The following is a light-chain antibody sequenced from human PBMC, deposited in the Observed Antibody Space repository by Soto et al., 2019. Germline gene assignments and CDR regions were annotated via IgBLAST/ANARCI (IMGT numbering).Light chain of an antibody. J-gene: IGKJ4*01. V-gene: IGKV3-11*01. CDR1: QSVSSY. CDR2: DAS. CDR3: QQRSNWPGLT. Sequence: EIVLTQSPATLSLSPGERATLSCRASQSVSSYLAWYQQKPGQAPRLLIYDASNRATGITARFSGSGSGTDFTLTISSLEPEDFAVYYCQQRSNWPGLTFGGGTKVDIK.